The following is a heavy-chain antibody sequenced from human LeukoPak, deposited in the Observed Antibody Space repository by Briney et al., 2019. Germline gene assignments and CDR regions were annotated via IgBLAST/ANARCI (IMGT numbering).Heavy chain of an antibody. J-gene: IGHJ4*02. CDR2: IYYSGST. D-gene: IGHD3-10*01. CDR1: GGSISTSNYY. CDR3: ARHDYYGSGSSDY. V-gene: IGHV4-39*01. Sequence: SETLSLTCTVSGGSISTSNYYWGWIRQPPGKGLEWIGSIYYSGSTYYNPSLKSRVTISVDTSKNQFSLKLSSVTAADTAVYYCARHDYYGSGSSDYWGQGTLVTVSS.